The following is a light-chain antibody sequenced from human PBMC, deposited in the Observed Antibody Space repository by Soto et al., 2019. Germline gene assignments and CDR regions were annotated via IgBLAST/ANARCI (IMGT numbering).Light chain of an antibody. V-gene: IGKV3-20*01. CDR1: QSVTTSY. J-gene: IGKJ1*01. CDR2: GAS. Sequence: EIVLTQSPGTLSLSPGERATLSCRASQSVTTSYLAWYQQKPGQAPSLLIYGASSRATGIPDRFSGSGSGTDFTLTISRLEPEDFAVYYCQQYGRSRTFGQGTKVDIK. CDR3: QQYGRSRT.